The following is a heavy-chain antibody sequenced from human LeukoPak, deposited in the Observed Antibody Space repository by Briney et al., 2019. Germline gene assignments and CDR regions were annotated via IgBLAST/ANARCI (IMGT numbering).Heavy chain of an antibody. J-gene: IGHJ3*02. CDR2: ISDSGST. V-gene: IGHV4-59*01. CDR1: GGSISSYY. CDR3: ASAKQIDAFDI. Sequence: SETLSLTCTVSGGSISSYYWSWIRQPPGKGLEWIGYISDSGSTNYNPSLKSRVTISVDTSKNQFSLKLSSVTAADTAVCYCASAKQIDAFDIWGQGTMVTVSS.